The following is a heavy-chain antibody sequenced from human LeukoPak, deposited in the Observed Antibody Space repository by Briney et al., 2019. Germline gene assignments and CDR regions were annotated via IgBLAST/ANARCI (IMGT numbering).Heavy chain of an antibody. CDR3: ARETTYSGSYYDAFDI. CDR1: GDSVSRNNAG. V-gene: IGHV6-1*01. Sequence: SQTLSLTCAISGDSVSRNNAGWNWIRQSPSRGLEWLGRTYYRSKWYNDYAVSVKSRITINPDTSKNQFSLQLNSVAPEDTAVYYCARETTYSGSYYDAFDIWGQGTMVTVSS. CDR2: TYYRSKWYN. D-gene: IGHD1-26*01. J-gene: IGHJ3*02.